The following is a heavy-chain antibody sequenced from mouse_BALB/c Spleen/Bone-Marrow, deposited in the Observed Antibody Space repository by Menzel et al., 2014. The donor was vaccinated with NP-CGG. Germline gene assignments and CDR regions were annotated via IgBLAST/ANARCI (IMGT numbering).Heavy chain of an antibody. Sequence: VQLKESGGGLVQPGGSLKLSRAASGFDFSRYWMSWVRQAPGKGLEWIGEINPDSSTINYTPSLKDKFIISRDNAKNTLYLQMSKVRSEDTALYYCAREGIPAWFAYRGQGTLVTVSA. J-gene: IGHJ3*01. CDR2: INPDSSTI. CDR1: GFDFSRYW. V-gene: IGHV4-1*02. CDR3: AREGIPAWFAY.